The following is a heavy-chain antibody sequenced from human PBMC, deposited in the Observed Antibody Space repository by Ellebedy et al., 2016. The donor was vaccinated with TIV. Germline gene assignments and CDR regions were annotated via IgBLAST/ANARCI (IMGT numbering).Heavy chain of an antibody. CDR3: ATSRNPFAMDV. Sequence: PGGSLRLSCAASGFAFSNYEMNWVRQAPGKGLEWVSYISSSGSTIYYADSVKGRFTISRDNAKDSLFLQMNSLRAEDTAVYYCATSRNPFAMDVWGQGTTVTVSS. V-gene: IGHV3-48*03. CDR1: GFAFSNYE. CDR2: ISSSGSTI. D-gene: IGHD1-14*01. J-gene: IGHJ6*02.